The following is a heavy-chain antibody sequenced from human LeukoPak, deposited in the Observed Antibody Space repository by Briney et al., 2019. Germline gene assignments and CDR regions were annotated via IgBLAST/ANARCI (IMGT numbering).Heavy chain of an antibody. D-gene: IGHD6-19*01. V-gene: IGHV3-66*01. Sequence: GGSLRLSCAASGFTVISHYMTWVRQAPGKGLEWVSVIYSGGSTYYADSVKGRFTISRDNSKNALYLQMNSLRAEDTAVYYCARAGDSGWYHFDYRGQGTLVTVSS. J-gene: IGHJ4*02. CDR2: IYSGGST. CDR3: ARAGDSGWYHFDY. CDR1: GFTVISHY.